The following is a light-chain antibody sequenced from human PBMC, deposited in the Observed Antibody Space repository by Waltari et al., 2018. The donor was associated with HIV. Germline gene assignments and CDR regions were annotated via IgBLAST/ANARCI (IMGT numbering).Light chain of an antibody. CDR1: NGDISDYNY. CDR3: SSFAGTHKL. CDR2: EVT. J-gene: IGLJ2*01. V-gene: IGLV2-8*01. Sequence: QSALTQSPSASGSPGQSVNISCTGANGDISDYNYVSWYQQHSDRPPKLIIFEVTKPPSGVPDRFSGYKSGNTASLFVSGLQPEDEATYFCSSFAGTHKLFGGGTKLTVL.